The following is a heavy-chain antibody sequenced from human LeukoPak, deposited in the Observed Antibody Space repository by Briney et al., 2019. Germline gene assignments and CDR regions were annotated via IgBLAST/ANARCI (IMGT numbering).Heavy chain of an antibody. J-gene: IGHJ4*02. V-gene: IGHV3-43*02. CDR3: AKTVGDYYDSSGYYWGYDY. CDR2: ISGDGGST. CDR1: GFTFDDYA. D-gene: IGHD3-22*01. Sequence: GGSLRLSCAASGFTFDDYAMHWVRQTPGKGLEWVSLISGDGGSTYYTDSVKGGFAISRDNSKNSLYLQMNSLRTEDTALYFCAKTVGDYYDSSGYYWGYDYWGQGTLVTVSS.